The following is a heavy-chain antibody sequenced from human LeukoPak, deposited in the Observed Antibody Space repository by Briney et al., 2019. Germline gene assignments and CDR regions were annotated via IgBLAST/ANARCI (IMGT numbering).Heavy chain of an antibody. Sequence: AASVKVSCKASGGTFSSYAISWVRQAPGQRLEWMGWISGYNGNTDYAQKFQARVTMTTDTSTSTGYLELRSLRSDDTAVYYCARAGRLKSGSNIYWGRGTLVTVSS. CDR2: ISGYNGNT. CDR1: GGTFSSYA. J-gene: IGHJ4*02. D-gene: IGHD1-26*01. CDR3: ARAGRLKSGSNIY. V-gene: IGHV1-18*01.